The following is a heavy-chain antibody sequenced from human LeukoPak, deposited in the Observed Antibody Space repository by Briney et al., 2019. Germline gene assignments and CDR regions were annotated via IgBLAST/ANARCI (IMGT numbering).Heavy chain of an antibody. CDR1: GFTFSSYS. CDR3: AIFHLRF. CDR2: ISSSSSYI. Sequence: GGSLRLSCAASGFTFSSYSMTWVRQAPGKGLEWVSSISSSSSYIYYADSVKGRFTFSRDNGRNSLYLQMNRLKVEDTAVYYCAIFHLRFWGQRTLVTVSS. D-gene: IGHD3-3*01. J-gene: IGHJ4*02. V-gene: IGHV3-21*01.